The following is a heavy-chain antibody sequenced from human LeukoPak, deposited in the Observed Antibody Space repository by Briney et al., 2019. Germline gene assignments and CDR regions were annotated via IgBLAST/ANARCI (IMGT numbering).Heavy chain of an antibody. Sequence: ASVKVSCKASGCTFTGYYMHWVRQAPGQGLEWMGWINPNSGGTNYAQKFQGRVTMTRDTSISTAYMELSRLRSDDTAVYYCARAELLSGSGWRWWGQGTLVTVSS. CDR3: ARAELLSGSGWRW. CDR1: GCTFTGYY. V-gene: IGHV1-2*02. D-gene: IGHD6-19*01. J-gene: IGHJ4*02. CDR2: INPNSGGT.